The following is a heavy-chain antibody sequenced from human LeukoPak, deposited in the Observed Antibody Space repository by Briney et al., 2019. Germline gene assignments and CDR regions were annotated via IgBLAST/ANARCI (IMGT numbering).Heavy chain of an antibody. CDR3: ARRLGISAFDI. D-gene: IGHD7-27*01. CDR1: GGSISSYY. J-gene: IGHJ3*02. Sequence: SETLSLTCTVSGGSISSYYWSWIRQPPGKGLEWIGYIYYSGSTNYNPSLKSRVTISVDTSKNQFSLKLSSVTAADTAVYYCARRLGISAFDIWGQGTMVTVSS. V-gene: IGHV4-59*08. CDR2: IYYSGST.